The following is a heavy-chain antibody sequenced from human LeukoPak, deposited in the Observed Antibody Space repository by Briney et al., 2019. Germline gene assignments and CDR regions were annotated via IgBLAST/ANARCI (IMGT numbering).Heavy chain of an antibody. V-gene: IGHV4-34*01. CDR2: INHSGST. CDR1: GGSFSGYY. CDR3: AGYDSSGYPDY. D-gene: IGHD3-22*01. J-gene: IGHJ4*02. Sequence: SETLSLTCAVYGGSFSGYYWSWIRQPPGKGLEWIGEINHSGSTNYNPSLKSRVTTSVDTSKNQFSLKLSSVTAADTAVYYCAGYDSSGYPDYWGQGTLVTVSS.